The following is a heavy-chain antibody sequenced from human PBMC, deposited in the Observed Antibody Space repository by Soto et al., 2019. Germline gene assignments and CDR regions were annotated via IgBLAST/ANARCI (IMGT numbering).Heavy chain of an antibody. J-gene: IGHJ4*02. D-gene: IGHD6-19*01. CDR2: VSDSGSA. CDR3: ARILRYNRGWYHHDY. CDR1: GSSVASYY. Sequence: QVQLQESGPGLVKPSETLSLSCSVSGSSVASYYWSWIRQPPGKGLEWIAYVSDSGSANYNPSLKSRVSISVDTSKSQFSLNLNSVTAADTAVYYCARILRYNRGWYHHDYWGQGILVTVSS. V-gene: IGHV4-59*02.